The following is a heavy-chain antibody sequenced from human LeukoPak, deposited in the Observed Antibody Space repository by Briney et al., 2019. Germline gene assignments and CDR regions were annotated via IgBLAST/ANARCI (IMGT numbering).Heavy chain of an antibody. Sequence: PGGSLRLSCAASGFTFSSYSMNWVRQAPGKGLKWVSSISSSSSYIYYADSVKGRFTISRDNAKNSLYLQMNSLRAEDTAVYYCARVQRYCSGGSCYDYYYYGMDVWGKGTTVTVSS. D-gene: IGHD2-15*01. CDR1: GFTFSSYS. CDR3: ARVQRYCSGGSCYDYYYYGMDV. J-gene: IGHJ6*04. CDR2: ISSSSSYI. V-gene: IGHV3-21*01.